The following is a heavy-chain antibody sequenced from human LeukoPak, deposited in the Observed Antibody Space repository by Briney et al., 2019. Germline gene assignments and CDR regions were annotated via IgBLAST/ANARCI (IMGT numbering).Heavy chain of an antibody. D-gene: IGHD6-19*01. Sequence: ASVKVSCKFSGYSLSDLSIHWVREAPGEGLEWMGGFDSENNKMVYSQKFQGRVTMTEDTSADTAYMELTSLRSDDTAVYFCATDRIYRSSGSSWGSFDYWGQGTLVIVSS. CDR1: GYSLSDLS. J-gene: IGHJ4*02. CDR3: ATDRIYRSSGSSWGSFDY. CDR2: FDSENNKM. V-gene: IGHV1-24*01.